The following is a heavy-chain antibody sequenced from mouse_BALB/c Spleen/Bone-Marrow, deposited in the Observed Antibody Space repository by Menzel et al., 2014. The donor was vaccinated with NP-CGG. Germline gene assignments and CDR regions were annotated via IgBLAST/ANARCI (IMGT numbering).Heavy chain of an antibody. V-gene: IGHV1-9*01. CDR2: ILPGSGST. D-gene: IGHD4-1*01. Sequence: VQLQQSGAELMRPGASVKISCKATGYTFSSYWIEWVKQRPGHGLEWIGEILPGSGSTNYNEKFKGKATFTADTSSNTAYMQLSSLTSEDSAVYYCARWVPYWEFAYWGLGTLVTVSA. CDR1: GYTFSSYW. J-gene: IGHJ3*01. CDR3: ARWVPYWEFAY.